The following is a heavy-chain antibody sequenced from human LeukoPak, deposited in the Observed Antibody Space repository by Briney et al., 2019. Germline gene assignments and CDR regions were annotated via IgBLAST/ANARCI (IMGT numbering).Heavy chain of an antibody. CDR1: GFTFSSYW. Sequence: GGSLRLSCAASGFTFSSYWMSWVRQAPGKGLEWVANIKQDGSEKYYVDSVKGRFTISRDNAKNSLYLQMNSLRAEGTAVYYCARDNDAYCGGDCLNWGQGTLVTVSS. J-gene: IGHJ4*02. V-gene: IGHV3-7*01. CDR2: IKQDGSEK. D-gene: IGHD2-21*02. CDR3: ARDNDAYCGGDCLN.